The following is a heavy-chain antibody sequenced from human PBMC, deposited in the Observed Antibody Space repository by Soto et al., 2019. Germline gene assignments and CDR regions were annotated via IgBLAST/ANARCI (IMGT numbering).Heavy chain of an antibody. Sequence: GGSLRLSCAASGFTFSSYWMSWVRQAPGKGLEWVANIKQDGSEKYYVDSVKGRFTISRDNAKNSLYLQMNSLRAEDTAVYYCARQYDFWSGYYVDSWGQGTLVTVSS. V-gene: IGHV3-7*03. CDR2: IKQDGSEK. J-gene: IGHJ4*02. D-gene: IGHD3-3*01. CDR3: ARQYDFWSGYYVDS. CDR1: GFTFSSYW.